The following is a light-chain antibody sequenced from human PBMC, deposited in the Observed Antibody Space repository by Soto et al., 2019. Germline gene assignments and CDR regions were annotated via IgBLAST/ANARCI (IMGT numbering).Light chain of an antibody. J-gene: IGLJ1*01. CDR3: SSYTTGSTLYV. V-gene: IGLV2-14*01. Sequence: QSALTHPASVSRSPGQSVTISCTGSINYIGAYKYVSWYQQYPGKAPKLIIFEVSNRPSGVSNRFSGSKSGNTSSLKIAGLQAEDEADYHCSSYTTGSTLYVFGGGTKVTVL. CDR2: EVS. CDR1: INYIGAYKY.